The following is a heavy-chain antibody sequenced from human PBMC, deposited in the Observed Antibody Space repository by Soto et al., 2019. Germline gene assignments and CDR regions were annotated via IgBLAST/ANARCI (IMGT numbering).Heavy chain of an antibody. Sequence: GGSLRLSCAASGFTFSSYGTHWVRQAPGKGLEWVAVISYDGSNKYYADSVKGRFTISRDNSKNTLYLQMNSLRAEDTAVYYCAKDRGYSSSWYRYFQHWGQGTLVTVSS. V-gene: IGHV3-30*18. J-gene: IGHJ1*01. CDR1: GFTFSSYG. CDR2: ISYDGSNK. CDR3: AKDRGYSSSWYRYFQH. D-gene: IGHD6-13*01.